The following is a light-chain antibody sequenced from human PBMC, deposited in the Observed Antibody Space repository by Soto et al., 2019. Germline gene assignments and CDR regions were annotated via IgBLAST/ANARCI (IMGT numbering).Light chain of an antibody. Sequence: EIVLTQSPGTLSLSPGKRATLSCRASQTISSTSLAWYQQRPGQAPRLLIYGASTRATGIPDRFSGRGSGTDFALTISRLXPEDFAVYYCQHYGTSLPITFGPGTKVDIK. CDR1: QTISSTS. CDR3: QHYGTSLPIT. J-gene: IGKJ3*01. V-gene: IGKV3-20*01. CDR2: GAS.